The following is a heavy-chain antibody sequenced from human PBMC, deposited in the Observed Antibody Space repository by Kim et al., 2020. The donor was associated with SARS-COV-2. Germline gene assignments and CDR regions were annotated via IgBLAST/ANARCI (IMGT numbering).Heavy chain of an antibody. CDR1: GFTFSSYS. CDR2: ISSSSYI. J-gene: IGHJ6*02. D-gene: IGHD2-15*01. Sequence: GGSLRLSCAASGFTFSSYSMNWVRQAPGKGLEWVSSISSSSYIYYADSVKGRFTISRDNAKNSLYLQMNSLRAEDTAVYYCARDALIVVVPAATDCSGGSCYCDYYYGMGVWGQGTTVTVSS. V-gene: IGHV3-21*01. CDR3: ARDALIVVVPAATDCSGGSCYCDYYYGMGV.